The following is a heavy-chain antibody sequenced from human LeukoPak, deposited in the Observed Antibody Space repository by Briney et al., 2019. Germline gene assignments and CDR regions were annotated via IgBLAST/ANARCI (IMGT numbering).Heavy chain of an antibody. V-gene: IGHV5-51*01. CDR2: IYPRDSEI. Sequence: GESLKISCKGSGCSFTDYWIAWVRQMPGQGLEWMGLIYPRDSEIRNSPSFQGQVTISADKSINTAYLQWSSLKASDTAMYYCARLSRITMVRGAMDAWGQGTPVTVSS. D-gene: IGHD3-10*01. J-gene: IGHJ6*02. CDR3: ARLSRITMVRGAMDA. CDR1: GCSFTDYW.